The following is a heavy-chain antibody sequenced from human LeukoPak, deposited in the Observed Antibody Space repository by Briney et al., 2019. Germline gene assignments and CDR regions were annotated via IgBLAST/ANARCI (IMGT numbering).Heavy chain of an antibody. CDR2: IYHSGST. J-gene: IGHJ4*02. V-gene: IGHV4-39*01. D-gene: IGHD5-24*01. CDR1: GGSISSSTNY. Sequence: PSETLSLTXTVSGGSISSSTNYWGWVRQPPGKGLDWIGSIYHSGSTYYNPSLKSRVTISVDTSKNQFSLKLSSVTAADTAVYYCARHEEEDGYNAKTFDYWGQGTLVTVSS. CDR3: ARHEEEDGYNAKTFDY.